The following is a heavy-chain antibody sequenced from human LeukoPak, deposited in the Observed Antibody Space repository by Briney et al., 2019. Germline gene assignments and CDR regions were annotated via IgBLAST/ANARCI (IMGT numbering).Heavy chain of an antibody. CDR1: GGTFSSYA. D-gene: IGHD5-12*01. CDR3: ARDFEWLPRYYFDY. J-gene: IGHJ4*02. CDR2: IIPIFGTA. V-gene: IGHV1-69*06. Sequence: GASVKVSCKASGGTFSSYAISWVRQAPGQGLEWMGGIIPIFGTANYAQKFQGRVTITADKSTSTAYMELSSLRSEDTAVYYCARDFEWLPRYYFDYWGQGTLVTVSS.